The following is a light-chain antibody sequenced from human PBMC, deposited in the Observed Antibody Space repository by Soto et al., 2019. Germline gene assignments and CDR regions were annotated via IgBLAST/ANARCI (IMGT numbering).Light chain of an antibody. CDR2: GAS. CDR3: QQYDSSPKT. V-gene: IGKV3-20*01. J-gene: IGKJ1*01. CDR1: ETVRSSS. Sequence: EIALTQSPGTLSLSPGERATLSCRANETVRSSSLAWYQQKPGQAPRLLIYGASSRATGIPDRFSGSGSGTDFTLTISRLEPEDFAVYYCQQYDSSPKTFGQGTKVDIK.